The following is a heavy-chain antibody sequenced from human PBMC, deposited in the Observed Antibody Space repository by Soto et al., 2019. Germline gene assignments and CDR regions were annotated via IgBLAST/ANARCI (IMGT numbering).Heavy chain of an antibody. Sequence: ASVKVSCKASGYTFTSYYMHWVRQAPGQGLEWMGIINPSGGSTSYAQKFQGRVTMTRDTSTSTVYMELSSLRSEDTAVYYCARAGYYYDSSGYYYFDYWGQGSLVTVSS. V-gene: IGHV1-46*01. D-gene: IGHD3-22*01. J-gene: IGHJ4*02. CDR2: INPSGGST. CDR3: ARAGYYYDSSGYYYFDY. CDR1: GYTFTSYY.